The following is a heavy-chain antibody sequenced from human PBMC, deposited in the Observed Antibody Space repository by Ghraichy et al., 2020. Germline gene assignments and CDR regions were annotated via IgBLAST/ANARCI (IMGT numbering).Heavy chain of an antibody. D-gene: IGHD3-3*01. CDR1: GGSISSGGYY. Sequence: SETLSLTCTVSGGSISSGGYYWSWIRQHPGKGLEWIGYIYYSGSTYYNPSLKSRVTISVDTSKNQFSLKLSSVTAADTAVYYCARAVRRITIFGVVIMSYFDYWGQGTLVTVSS. V-gene: IGHV4-31*03. CDR2: IYYSGST. J-gene: IGHJ4*02. CDR3: ARAVRRITIFGVVIMSYFDY.